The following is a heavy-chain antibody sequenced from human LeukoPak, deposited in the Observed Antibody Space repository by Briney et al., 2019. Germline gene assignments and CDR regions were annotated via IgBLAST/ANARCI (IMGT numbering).Heavy chain of an antibody. J-gene: IGHJ4*02. V-gene: IGHV4-61*02. CDR1: GGSISSGSYY. D-gene: IGHD6-13*01. CDR2: IYTSGTT. CDR3: ARFSSIAAAFDY. Sequence: SQTLSLTCTVSGGSISSGSYYWSWIRQPAGKGLEWIGRIYTSGTTHYNPSLKSRVTMSVDTSKNQFSLNLSSVTAADTAVYYCARFSSIAAAFDYWGLGTLVTVSS.